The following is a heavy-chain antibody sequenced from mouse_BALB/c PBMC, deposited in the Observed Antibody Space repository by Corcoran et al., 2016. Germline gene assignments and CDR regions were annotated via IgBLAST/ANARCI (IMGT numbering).Heavy chain of an antibody. CDR2: INTNNGGT. CDR3: ARGDY. Sequence: EVQLQQSGPELVNPGASVKISCKTSGYTFTEYTMHWVKQSHGKSLEWIGCINTNNGGTSYNQKFKGKATLTVDKSSSTAYMELRSLTSEDSAVYYCARGDYWGQGTTLTVSS. J-gene: IGHJ2*01. CDR1: GYTFTEYT. V-gene: IGHV1-22*01.